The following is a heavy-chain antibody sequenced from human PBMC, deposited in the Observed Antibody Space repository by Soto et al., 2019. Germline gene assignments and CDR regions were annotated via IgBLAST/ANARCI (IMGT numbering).Heavy chain of an antibody. J-gene: IGHJ4*02. CDR2: INPNSGGR. CDR3: ARDTAQGYFGY. Sequence: ASVKVSCNASGYTVTGYYMHWVRQAPGQGLEWMGWINPNSGGRNYAQKFQGWVTMTRDTSISTAYMELSRLRSDDTAVYYCARDTAQGYFGYWGQGTLVTVSS. V-gene: IGHV1-2*04. D-gene: IGHD5-18*01. CDR1: GYTVTGYY.